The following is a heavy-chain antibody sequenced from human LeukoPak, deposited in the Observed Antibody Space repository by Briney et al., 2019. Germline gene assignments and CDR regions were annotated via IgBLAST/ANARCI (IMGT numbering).Heavy chain of an antibody. CDR3: ARAPYYNCTGSFEY. J-gene: IGHJ4*02. V-gene: IGHV3-23*01. Sequence: GGPLRLTCVASGFTFTTYVMSGVRQAGGRGLACVSAINARGYITCYADAVKGRFTMSRDNSKNTLHLQMNNRRAHDTAVYYYARAPYYNCTGSFEYWGQEAVVTVST. D-gene: IGHD2-8*02. CDR2: INARGYIT. CDR1: GFTFTTYV.